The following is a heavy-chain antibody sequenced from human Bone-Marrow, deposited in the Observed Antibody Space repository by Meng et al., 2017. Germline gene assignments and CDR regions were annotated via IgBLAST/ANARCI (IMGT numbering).Heavy chain of an antibody. CDR1: GYTFPDYW. Sequence: ASVKVSCKASGYTFPDYWLHWVRRAPGQGLEWMGRINPKSGDTHYAQKFQDRVTMTSDTSINTVYMELSRLRSDDTAVYHCARNWRGSDYWGQGTLVTVSS. D-gene: IGHD1-1*01. V-gene: IGHV1-2*06. J-gene: IGHJ4*02. CDR3: ARNWRGSDY. CDR2: INPKSGDT.